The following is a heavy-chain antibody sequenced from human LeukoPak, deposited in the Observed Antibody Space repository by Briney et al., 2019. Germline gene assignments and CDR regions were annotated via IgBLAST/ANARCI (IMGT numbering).Heavy chain of an antibody. Sequence: GGSLRLSCAASGFTFSSYSMNWVRQAPGKGLEWVSSISSSSSYIYYADSVKGRFTISRDNAKNSLYLQMNSLRAEDTAVYYCARGPYSSSYYFDYWGQGTLVTVSS. CDR2: ISSSSSYI. CDR3: ARGPYSSSYYFDY. J-gene: IGHJ4*02. CDR1: GFTFSSYS. V-gene: IGHV3-21*01. D-gene: IGHD6-6*01.